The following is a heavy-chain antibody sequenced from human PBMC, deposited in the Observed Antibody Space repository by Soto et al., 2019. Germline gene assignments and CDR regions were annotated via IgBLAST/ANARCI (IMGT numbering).Heavy chain of an antibody. J-gene: IGHJ4*02. CDR3: ARGLKPDYYDSSGYYPNFDY. Sequence: ASVKVSCKASGGTFSSYGISWVRQAPGQGLEWMGWISAYNGNTNYAQKLQGRVTMTTDTSTSTAYMELRSLRSDDTAVYYCARGLKPDYYDSSGYYPNFDYWGQGTLVTVSS. D-gene: IGHD3-22*01. CDR2: ISAYNGNT. CDR1: GGTFSSYG. V-gene: IGHV1-18*01.